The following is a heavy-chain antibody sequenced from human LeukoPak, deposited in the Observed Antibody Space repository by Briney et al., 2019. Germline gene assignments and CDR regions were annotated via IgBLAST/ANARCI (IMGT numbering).Heavy chain of an antibody. D-gene: IGHD3-16*01. CDR1: GFTFSSYD. V-gene: IGHV3-13*04. J-gene: IGHJ4*02. CDR2: IGVAANT. CDR3: ATQGGNFDY. Sequence: PGGSLRLSCAASGFTFSSYDMHWVRQATGKGLEWVSAIGVAANTFYSGSVKGRFTISRDNSKNTLYLQMNSLRAEDTAVYYCATQGGNFDYWGQGTLVTVSS.